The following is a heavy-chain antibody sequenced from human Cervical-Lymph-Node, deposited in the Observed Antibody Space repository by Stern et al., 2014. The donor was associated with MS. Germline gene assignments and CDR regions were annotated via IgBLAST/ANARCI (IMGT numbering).Heavy chain of an antibody. Sequence: VQLVQSGGDLVKPGGSLRLSCVASGFSFSDYDMSWIRQAPGKGLERISYISGSGGAIYYADSVQGRFTISRDNAKNSLFLQMNSLRAEDTAVYYCGRGDAGDYWGQGTLVTVAS. V-gene: IGHV3-11*01. CDR3: GRGDAGDY. D-gene: IGHD2-21*02. CDR2: ISGSGGAI. CDR1: GFSFSDYD. J-gene: IGHJ4*02.